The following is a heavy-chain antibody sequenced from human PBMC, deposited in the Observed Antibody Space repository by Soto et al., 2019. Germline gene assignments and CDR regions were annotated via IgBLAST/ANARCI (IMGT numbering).Heavy chain of an antibody. CDR3: AKDPRLFMVRGVIIRYFDY. CDR2: MSYDGSNK. CDR1: GFTFSSYG. Sequence: PGGSLRLSCAASGFTFSSYGMHWVRQAPGKGLEWVAVMSYDGSNKYYADSVKGRFTISRDNSKNTLYLQMNSLRAEDTAVYYCAKDPRLFMVRGVIIRYFDYWGQGTLVTVSS. J-gene: IGHJ4*02. D-gene: IGHD3-10*01. V-gene: IGHV3-30*18.